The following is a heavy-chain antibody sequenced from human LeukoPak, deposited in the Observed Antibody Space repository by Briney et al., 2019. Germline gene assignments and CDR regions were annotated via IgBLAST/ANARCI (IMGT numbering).Heavy chain of an antibody. CDR1: GGSISSGGYS. J-gene: IGHJ4*02. CDR2: IYHGGST. CDR3: ARGHGSSMSPLYYFDY. V-gene: IGHV4-30-2*01. Sequence: SETLSLACAVSGGSISSGGYSWSWIRQPPGKGLEWIGYIYHGGSTYYNPSLKSRVTISVDRSKNQFSLKLSSVTAADTAVYYCARGHGSSMSPLYYFDYWGQGTLVTVSS. D-gene: IGHD2-2*03.